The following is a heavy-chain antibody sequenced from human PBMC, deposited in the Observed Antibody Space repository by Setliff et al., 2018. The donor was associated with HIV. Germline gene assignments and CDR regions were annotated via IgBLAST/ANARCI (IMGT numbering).Heavy chain of an antibody. CDR1: GGSISSYY. Sequence: SETLSLTCLVSGGSISSYYWSWIRQYPGKGLEWIGYIDYSGSAFYNPSLKSRITISRDTSKNQFSLKLSSVTAADTTVYYCARHSGLGGYYSPFDYWGPGTLVTVSS. CDR3: ARHSGLGGYYSPFDY. D-gene: IGHD3-22*01. V-gene: IGHV4-59*08. CDR2: IDYSGSA. J-gene: IGHJ4*02.